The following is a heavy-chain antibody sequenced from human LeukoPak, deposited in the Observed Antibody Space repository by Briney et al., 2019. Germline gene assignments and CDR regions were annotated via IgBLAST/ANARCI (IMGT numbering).Heavy chain of an antibody. D-gene: IGHD3-9*01. Sequence: KTSETLSLTCAVYGGSFSGYYWSWIRQPPGKGLEWIGEINHSGSTNYNPSLKSRVTISVDTSKNQFSLKLSSVTAADTAVYYCARGLSGIRYFDWLLRYFDYWGQGTLVTVSS. J-gene: IGHJ4*02. V-gene: IGHV4-34*01. CDR2: INHSGST. CDR1: GGSFSGYY. CDR3: ARGLSGIRYFDWLLRYFDY.